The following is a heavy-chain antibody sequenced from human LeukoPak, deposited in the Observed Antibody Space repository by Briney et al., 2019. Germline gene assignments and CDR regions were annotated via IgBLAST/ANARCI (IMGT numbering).Heavy chain of an antibody. CDR1: GYSFTSYW. D-gene: IGHD3-9*01. Sequence: GESLKISCKGSGYSFTSYWIGWVRQMPGKGLEWMGIIYPGDSDTRYSPSFQGQVTISADKSIGTAYLQWSSLKASDTAMYYCARHYPEYYDILTGYFDYWGQGTLVTVSS. CDR3: ARHYPEYYDILTGYFDY. J-gene: IGHJ4*02. V-gene: IGHV5-51*01. CDR2: IYPGDSDT.